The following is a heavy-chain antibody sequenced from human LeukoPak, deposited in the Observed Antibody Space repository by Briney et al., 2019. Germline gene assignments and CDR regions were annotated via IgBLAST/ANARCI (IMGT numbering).Heavy chain of an antibody. CDR1: GYSFTSNY. CDR2: IYPRDGST. D-gene: IGHD5-18*01. CDR3: ARESRGRYSYGKTYDY. V-gene: IGHV1-46*01. J-gene: IGHJ4*02. Sequence: ASVKVSCKASGYSFTSNYIHWVRQAPGQGLEWMGMIYPRDGSTSYAQKFQGRVTVTRDTSTSTVHMELSGLRSEDTAVYYCARESRGRYSYGKTYDYWGQGTLVTVSS.